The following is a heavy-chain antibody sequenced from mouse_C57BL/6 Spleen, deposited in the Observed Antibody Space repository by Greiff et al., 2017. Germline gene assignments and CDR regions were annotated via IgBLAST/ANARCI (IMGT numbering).Heavy chain of an antibody. D-gene: IGHD1-1*01. CDR3: SRYYYGSSYPFAY. CDR2: ISDGGSYT. Sequence: DVKLVESGGGLVKPGGSLKLSCAASGFTFSSYAMSWVRQTPEKRLEWVATISDGGSYTYYPDNVKGRFTISRDNAKNNLYLQMSHLKSEDTAMYYCSRYYYGSSYPFAYWGQGTLVTVSA. CDR1: GFTFSSYA. J-gene: IGHJ3*01. V-gene: IGHV5-4*03.